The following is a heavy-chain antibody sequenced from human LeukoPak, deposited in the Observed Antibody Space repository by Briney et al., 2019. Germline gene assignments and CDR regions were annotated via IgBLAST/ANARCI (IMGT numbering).Heavy chain of an antibody. V-gene: IGHV1-2*02. CDR3: AREVSSSWYWFDP. CDR2: INPNSGGT. CDR1: GYTLTGYY. D-gene: IGHD6-13*01. J-gene: IGHJ5*02. Sequence: ASVKVSCKASGYTLTGYYMHWVRQAPGQGLEWMGWINPNSGGTNYAQKFQGRVTMTRDTSISTAYMELSRLRSDDTAVYYCAREVSSSWYWFDPWGQGTLVTVSS.